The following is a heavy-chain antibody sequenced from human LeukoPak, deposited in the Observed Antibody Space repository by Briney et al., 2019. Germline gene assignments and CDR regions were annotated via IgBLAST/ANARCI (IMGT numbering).Heavy chain of an antibody. CDR1: GGTFSSYA. D-gene: IGHD1-26*01. V-gene: IGHV1-69*13. CDR2: IIPIFGTA. Sequence: SVEVSCKASGGTFSSYAISWVRQAPGQGLEWMGGIIPIFGTANYAQKFQGRVTITADESTSTAYKELSSLRSEDTAVYYCARDIGGYFDYWGQGTLVTVSS. J-gene: IGHJ4*02. CDR3: ARDIGGYFDY.